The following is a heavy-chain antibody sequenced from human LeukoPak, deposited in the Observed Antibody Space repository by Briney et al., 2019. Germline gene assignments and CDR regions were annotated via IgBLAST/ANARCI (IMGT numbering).Heavy chain of an antibody. J-gene: IGHJ4*02. D-gene: IGHD1-1*01. CDR2: ISGSGGST. CDR3: AKAPRLRVLQHYFDY. CDR1: GFTFSSYG. V-gene: IGHV3-23*01. Sequence: GGSLRLSCAASGFTFSSYGMSWVRQAPGKGLEWVSSISGSGGSTYYADSVKGRFTMSRDNSKNTLYLQMNSLRAEDTAVYYCAKAPRLRVLQHYFDYWGQGTLVTVSS.